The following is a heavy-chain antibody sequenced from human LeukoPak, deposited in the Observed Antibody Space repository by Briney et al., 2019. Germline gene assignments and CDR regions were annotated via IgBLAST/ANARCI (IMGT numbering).Heavy chain of an antibody. D-gene: IGHD2-2*01. CDR1: EFTFSSYS. CDR2: ISSSSNYI. CDR3: AKQLLGYCSSTSCYYYYYGMDV. V-gene: IGHV3-21*04. Sequence: GGSLRLSCAASEFTFSSYSMNWVRQAPGKGLEWVSSISSSSNYIYYADSVKGRFTISRDNAKNTLYLQMNSLRAEDTAVYYCAKQLLGYCSSTSCYYYYYGMDVWGQGTTVTVSS. J-gene: IGHJ6*02.